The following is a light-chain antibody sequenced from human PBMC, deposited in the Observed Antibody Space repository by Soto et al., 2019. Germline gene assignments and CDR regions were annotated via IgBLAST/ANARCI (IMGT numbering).Light chain of an antibody. CDR1: SSDVGGYNF. V-gene: IGLV2-14*03. J-gene: IGLJ2*01. CDR2: DVS. CDR3: SSFTSSDTLVV. Sequence: QSALTQPASVSGSPGQSITISCTGTSSDVGGYNFVSWYRHHPAKAPKLMIYDVSNRPSGVSNRFSGSKSGNTASLTISGLQAEDEAHYYCSSFTSSDTLVVFGGGTKLTVL.